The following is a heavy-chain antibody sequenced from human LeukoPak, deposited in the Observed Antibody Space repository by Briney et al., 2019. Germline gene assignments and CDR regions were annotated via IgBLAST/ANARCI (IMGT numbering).Heavy chain of an antibody. V-gene: IGHV1-18*01. CDR2: ISAYNGNT. J-gene: IGHJ3*02. Sequence: ASVKVSCKASGYTFTNYGISWVRQAPGQGLEWMGWISAYNGNTNYAQKLQGRVTMTTDTSTSTAYMELRSLRSDDTAVYYCARETDYSSGWYFNSFPPDAFDIWGQGTMVTVSS. D-gene: IGHD6-19*01. CDR1: GYTFTNYG. CDR3: ARETDYSSGWYFNSFPPDAFDI.